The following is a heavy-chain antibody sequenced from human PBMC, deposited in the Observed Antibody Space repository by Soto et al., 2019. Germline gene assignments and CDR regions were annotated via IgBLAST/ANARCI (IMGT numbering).Heavy chain of an antibody. CDR3: AHKLDYVDWCGP. Sequence: QITLKESGPTLVKSTQTLTLTCSFSGFSLRNGGVGVGWIRQPPGKALEWVALIYWNDDIRYSPLLKNRLTLMKGSSKDEVVLTMTNVGPADTATYYCAHKLDYVDWCGPWGQGILVSVSS. D-gene: IGHD3-16*01. V-gene: IGHV2-5*01. CDR1: GFSLRNGGVG. CDR2: IYWNDDI. J-gene: IGHJ5*02.